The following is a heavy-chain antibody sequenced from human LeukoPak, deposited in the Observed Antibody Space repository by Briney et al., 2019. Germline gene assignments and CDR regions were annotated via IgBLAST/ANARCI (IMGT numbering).Heavy chain of an antibody. D-gene: IGHD3-22*01. V-gene: IGHV3-23*01. CDR2: ISGSGGST. J-gene: IGHJ4*02. CDR3: AKSSSGYYGIMDY. CDR1: GFTFSSYA. Sequence: PGGSLRLSCAASGFTFSSYAMSWVRQAPGKGLEWVSAISGSGGSTYYADSVKGRFTISRDNSKNALYLQMNSLRAEDTAVYYCAKSSSGYYGIMDYWGQGTLVTVSS.